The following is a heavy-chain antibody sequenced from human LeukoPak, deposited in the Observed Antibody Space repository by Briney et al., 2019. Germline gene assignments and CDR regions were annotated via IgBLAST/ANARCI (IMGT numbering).Heavy chain of an antibody. Sequence: PGGSLRLSCRASGFTFRSYAMSWVRQAPGKGLEWVSTISDSGDDIYSADSVKGRFTISRDNSKNTLSLEMNSLRVEDTAVYYCAKDRNRDGDFDYWGQGTPVTVSA. D-gene: IGHD3-10*01. J-gene: IGHJ4*02. V-gene: IGHV3-23*01. CDR3: AKDRNRDGDFDY. CDR1: GFTFRSYA. CDR2: ISDSGDDI.